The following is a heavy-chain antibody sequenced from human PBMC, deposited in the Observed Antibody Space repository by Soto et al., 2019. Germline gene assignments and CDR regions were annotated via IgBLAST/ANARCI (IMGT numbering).Heavy chain of an antibody. Sequence: GESLKISCKGSGYSFTSYWIGWVRQMPGKGLEWMGIIYPGDSDTRYSPSFQGQVTISADKPISTAYLQWSSLKVSDTAMYYCARHASGVPAAKIGDYWGQGTLVTVSS. CDR2: IYPGDSDT. D-gene: IGHD2-2*01. CDR3: ARHASGVPAAKIGDY. J-gene: IGHJ4*02. V-gene: IGHV5-51*01. CDR1: GYSFTSYW.